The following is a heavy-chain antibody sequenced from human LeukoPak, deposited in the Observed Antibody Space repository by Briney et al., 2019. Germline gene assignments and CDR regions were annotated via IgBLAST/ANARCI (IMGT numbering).Heavy chain of an antibody. Sequence: ASVKVSCKASGYTFTGYYMHWVRQAPGQGLEWMGWINPNSGGTNYAQKFQGRVTMTRNTSISTAYMELSSLRSEDTAVYYCARGNQVYYYYGMDVWGQGTTVTVSS. V-gene: IGHV1-2*02. J-gene: IGHJ6*02. CDR2: INPNSGGT. CDR3: ARGNQVYYYYGMDV. CDR1: GYTFTGYY.